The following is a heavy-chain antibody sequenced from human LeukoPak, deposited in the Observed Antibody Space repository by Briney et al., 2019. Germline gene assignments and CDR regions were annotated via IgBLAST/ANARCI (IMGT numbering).Heavy chain of an antibody. D-gene: IGHD2-21*02. Sequence: GGSLRLSCAVSGFTFSNYAMSWVRQAPGKGLEWVSAISGSGGRTHYADSVKGRLTISRDNSKNTLYLQMNSLRPEDTAVYYCARLGVTKTKFWFDYWGQGTLVTVSS. CDR2: ISGSGGRT. J-gene: IGHJ4*02. CDR1: GFTFSNYA. V-gene: IGHV3-23*01. CDR3: ARLGVTKTKFWFDY.